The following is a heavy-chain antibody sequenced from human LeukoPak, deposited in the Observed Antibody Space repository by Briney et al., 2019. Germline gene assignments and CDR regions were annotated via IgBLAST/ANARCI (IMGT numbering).Heavy chain of an antibody. J-gene: IGHJ4*02. Sequence: GASVKVSCKASGVTFNNYGVTWVRQAPGQGLEWMGAIIPMFDTTTYAQRLQGRVTITADKSTSTAYMELSSLRSEDTAVYYCARGDGYNKGRYYFDYWGQGTLVTVSS. V-gene: IGHV1-69*06. CDR3: ARGDGYNKGRYYFDY. CDR1: GVTFNNYG. CDR2: IIPMFDTT. D-gene: IGHD5-24*01.